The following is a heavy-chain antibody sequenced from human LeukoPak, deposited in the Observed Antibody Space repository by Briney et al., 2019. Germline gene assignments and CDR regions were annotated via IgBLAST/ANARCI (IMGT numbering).Heavy chain of an antibody. CDR3: AKNGDRGAYCSGGSCYPYYYYNMDV. J-gene: IGHJ6*03. Sequence: GGSLRLSCAASGFTFSDYALHWVRQAPGKGLQWVAVISYDGSNKYYADSVKGRFTISRDNSKNTLYLQMNSLRAEDTAIYYCAKNGDRGAYCSGGSCYPYYYYNMDVWGKGTTVTISS. V-gene: IGHV3-30*04. CDR2: ISYDGSNK. D-gene: IGHD2-15*01. CDR1: GFTFSDYA.